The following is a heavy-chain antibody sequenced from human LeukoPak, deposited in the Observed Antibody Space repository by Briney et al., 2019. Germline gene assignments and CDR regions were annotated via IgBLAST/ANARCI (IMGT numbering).Heavy chain of an antibody. V-gene: IGHV3-66*02. J-gene: IGHJ4*02. CDR3: ARDSSSSGRFDC. D-gene: IGHD6-6*01. Sequence: GGSLRLSCAASGFTVSSNYMSWVRQAPWKGLEWVSVIYSGGSTYYADSVKGRFTISRDNSKNTLYLQMNSLRAEDTPVYYCARDSSSSGRFDCWGQGTLVAVSS. CDR1: GFTVSSNY. CDR2: IYSGGST.